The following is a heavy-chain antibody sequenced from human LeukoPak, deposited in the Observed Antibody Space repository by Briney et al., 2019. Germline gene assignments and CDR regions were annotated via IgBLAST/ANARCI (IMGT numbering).Heavy chain of an antibody. J-gene: IGHJ4*02. CDR3: ARQQIRGGILGDFDY. CDR1: GGSVSSNNFY. CDR2: VHYSGRT. V-gene: IGHV4-61*01. D-gene: IGHD3-10*01. Sequence: PSETLSLTCTVSGGSVSSNNFYWSWIRRPPGKGLEWIGWVHYSGRTNFNPSLKSRVTISLDTSKNQFSLKLNSVTAADTAIYYCARQQIRGGILGDFDYWGPGSLVTVSS.